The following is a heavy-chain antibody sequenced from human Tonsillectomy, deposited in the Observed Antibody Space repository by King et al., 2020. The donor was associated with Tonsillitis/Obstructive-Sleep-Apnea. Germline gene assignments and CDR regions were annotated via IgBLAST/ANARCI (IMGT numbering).Heavy chain of an antibody. D-gene: IGHD1-26*01. CDR1: DYTFTKCD. CDR2: ISGYNDNT. CDR3: ARTSPEGAYYHYYMGV. V-gene: IGHV1-18*01. J-gene: IGHJ6*03. Sequence: LVESGAEVKKPGASVKVSCEPSDYTFTKCDVTWVRQAPGQGLEWMGWISGYNDNTDYAEKFQDRVTMTTDTSTGTAYMELRSLRSDDTAVYYCARTSPEGAYYHYYMGVWGQGTTVTVSS.